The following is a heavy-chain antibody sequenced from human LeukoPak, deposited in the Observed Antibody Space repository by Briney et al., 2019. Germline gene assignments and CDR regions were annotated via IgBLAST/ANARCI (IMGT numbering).Heavy chain of an antibody. V-gene: IGHV4-59*01. D-gene: IGHD2-15*01. CDR3: ARTERMVDFDY. Sequence: SETLSLTCTVSGGSLSNYYWSWIRQPPGKRLEWIGYIYSSGSTNYNPSLKSRVTISVDTSKNQFSLRLSSVTAADTAVYYCARTERMVDFDYWGQGTLVTVSS. CDR1: GGSLSNYY. CDR2: IYSSGST. J-gene: IGHJ4*02.